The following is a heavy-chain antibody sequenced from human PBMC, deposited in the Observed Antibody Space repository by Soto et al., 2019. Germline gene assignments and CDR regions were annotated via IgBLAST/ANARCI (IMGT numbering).Heavy chain of an antibody. Sequence: SETLSLTCSVSGGSMSDFFWSWIRQSQERGLEWIGYVYYLGSTDYNPSLKSRVTISVDTSKRQFSRRLSSVTAADAAIYYCARDGYDGSGSPYPAYWGQGTQVTVSS. CDR3: ARDGYDGSGSPYPAY. CDR2: VYYLGST. V-gene: IGHV4-59*01. D-gene: IGHD3-10*01. J-gene: IGHJ4*02. CDR1: GGSMSDFF.